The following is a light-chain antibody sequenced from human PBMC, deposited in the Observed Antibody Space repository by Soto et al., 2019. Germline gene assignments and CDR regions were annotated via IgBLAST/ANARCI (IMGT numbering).Light chain of an antibody. CDR2: GNN. J-gene: IGLJ2*01. CDR1: SSNIGAGYD. CDR3: RSYDSSLSGVV. V-gene: IGLV1-40*01. Sequence: QSALTQPPSVSGAPGQRVTISCTGSSSNIGAGYDVPWYQQLPGTAPKLLLYGNNHRPSGVPDRFSGSKSGTSASLAITGLQAEDEADYYCRSYDSSLSGVVFGGGTKLTVL.